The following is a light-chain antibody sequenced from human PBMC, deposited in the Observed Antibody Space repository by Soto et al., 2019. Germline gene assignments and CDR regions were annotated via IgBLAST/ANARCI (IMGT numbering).Light chain of an antibody. CDR3: CSYTNSGSFV. V-gene: IGLV2-23*01. CDR1: NSDIGSRNL. CDR2: EGS. Sequence: QSVLTQPASVSGSPGQSITISCTGTNSDIGSRNLVSWYQQHLAIAPKLIIYEGSRRPSGISDRFSGSRSGNTASLTISGLRAEDEADYYCCSYTNSGSFVFGAGTKVTVL. J-gene: IGLJ1*01.